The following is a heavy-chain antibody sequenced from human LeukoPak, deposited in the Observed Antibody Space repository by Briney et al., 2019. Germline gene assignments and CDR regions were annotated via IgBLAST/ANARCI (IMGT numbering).Heavy chain of an antibody. J-gene: IGHJ4*02. CDR3: TRDRWSSSSASFDY. D-gene: IGHD6-6*01. V-gene: IGHV3-21*06. Sequence: GGSLRLSCAASGFSFSSYTMNWVRQAPGKGLEWVSSISSSSSYIYYADSVKGRFTISRDDAKNSLLLQMNSLRAEDTAVYYCTRDRWSSSSASFDYWGLGTLVIVSS. CDR2: ISSSSSYI. CDR1: GFSFSSYT.